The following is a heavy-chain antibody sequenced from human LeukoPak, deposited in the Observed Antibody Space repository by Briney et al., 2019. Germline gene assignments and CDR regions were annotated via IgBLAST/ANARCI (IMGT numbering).Heavy chain of an antibody. CDR1: GYSISSGYY. CDR2: IYHSGTT. Sequence: SQTLSLTCTVSGYSISSGYYWGWIRQPPGKGLEWIGSIYHSGTTYYNPSLKSRVTISVDTSKNQFSLKLTSVTAADTAVYYCARVVAAAYYFDYWGQGTLVTVSS. V-gene: IGHV4-38-2*02. CDR3: ARVVAAAYYFDY. J-gene: IGHJ4*02. D-gene: IGHD2-15*01.